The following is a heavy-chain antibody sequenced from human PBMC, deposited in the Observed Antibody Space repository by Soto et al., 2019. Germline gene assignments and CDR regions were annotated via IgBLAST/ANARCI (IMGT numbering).Heavy chain of an antibody. V-gene: IGHV1-18*01. CDR3: ARDLDSAIKWENMGAWFDP. CDR2: ISAYNGNT. Sequence: QVQLVQSGAEVKKPGASVKVSCKASGYTFTSYGISWVRQAPGQGLEWMGWISAYNGNTNYAQKLQGRVTMTTDTSTSTAYMELRSLRTDDTAVYYCARDLDSAIKWENMGAWFDPWGQGTLVTVSS. D-gene: IGHD1-26*01. J-gene: IGHJ5*02. CDR1: GYTFTSYG.